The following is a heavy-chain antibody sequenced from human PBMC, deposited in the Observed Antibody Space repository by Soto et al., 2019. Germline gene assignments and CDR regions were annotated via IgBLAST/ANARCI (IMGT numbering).Heavy chain of an antibody. Sequence: AASVKVSCKASGYTFTGYYMHWVRQAPGQGLEWMGWISPNSGDTNYAQKFQGRVTMTTDTSTSTAYMELRSLRSDDTAVYYCARDWGYSSTPFDYWGQGTLVTVSS. CDR3: ARDWGYSSTPFDY. J-gene: IGHJ4*02. D-gene: IGHD6-13*01. CDR2: ISPNSGDT. CDR1: GYTFTGYY. V-gene: IGHV1-2*02.